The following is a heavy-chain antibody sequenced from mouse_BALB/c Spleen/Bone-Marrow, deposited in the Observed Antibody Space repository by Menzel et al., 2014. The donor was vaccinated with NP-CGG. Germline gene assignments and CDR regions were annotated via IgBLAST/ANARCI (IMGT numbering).Heavy chain of an antibody. Sequence: VQGVESRGGLVRPGGSLKLSCAASGFDFSRYWMTWVRQAPGKGLEWIGEINPDSSTINYTPSLKDKFIISRDNAKNTLYLQMSKVRSEDTALYYCAKNYYYGYVAYWGQGTLVTVSA. CDR1: GFDFSRYW. D-gene: IGHD1-2*01. J-gene: IGHJ3*01. CDR3: AKNYYYGYVAY. CDR2: INPDSSTI. V-gene: IGHV4-1*02.